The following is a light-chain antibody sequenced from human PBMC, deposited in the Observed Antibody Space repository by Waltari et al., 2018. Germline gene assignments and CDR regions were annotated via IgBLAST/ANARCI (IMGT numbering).Light chain of an antibody. CDR1: SSAVGSYNL. V-gene: IGLV2-23*03. CDR3: CSYAGSSTFEV. Sequence: QSALTQPASVSGSPGQSITISCTGTSSAVGSYNLVSWYQQHPGKAPKLMIYEGSKPPSGVSNGFSGSKSGNTASLRSAGLQAEDEADYYCCSYAGSSTFEVFGGGTKLTGL. J-gene: IGLJ2*01. CDR2: EGS.